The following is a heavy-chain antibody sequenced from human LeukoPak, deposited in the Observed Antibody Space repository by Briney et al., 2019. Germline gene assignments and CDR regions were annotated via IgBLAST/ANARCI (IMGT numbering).Heavy chain of an antibody. V-gene: IGHV4-59*01. CDR1: GGSISSYY. Sequence: PSETLSLTCTVSGGSISSYYWSWIRQPPGKGLEWIGYIYYSGSTNYNPSLKSRVTISVDTSKNQFSLKLSSVTAADTAVYYCASCTYRRRTCAFDIWGQGTMVTVSS. CDR2: IYYSGST. CDR3: ASCTYRRRTCAFDI. D-gene: IGHD2-8*01. J-gene: IGHJ3*02.